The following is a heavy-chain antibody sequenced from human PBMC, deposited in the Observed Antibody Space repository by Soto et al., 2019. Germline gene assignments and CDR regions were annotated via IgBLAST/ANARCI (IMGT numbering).Heavy chain of an antibody. Sequence: QVQLVQSGPEVKKPGSSVKISCKPSGGTCSSHAYSWVRQAPGQGLEWMGGIIPIFGPANYAQKFQDRVTTSADKSTRTAFMELSSLRSDDTTVYYCSRDSASHCSDRGCFGEYGYFEILGRGTLVTVSS. D-gene: IGHD2-15*01. J-gene: IGHJ2*01. CDR2: IIPIFGPA. CDR1: GGTCSSHA. CDR3: SRDSASHCSDRGCFGEYGYFEI. V-gene: IGHV1-69*06.